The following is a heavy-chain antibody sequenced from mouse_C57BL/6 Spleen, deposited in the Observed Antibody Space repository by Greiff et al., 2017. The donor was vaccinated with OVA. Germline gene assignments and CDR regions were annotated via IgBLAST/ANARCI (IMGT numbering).Heavy chain of an antibody. CDR1: GYTFTRYT. D-gene: IGHD3-2*02. V-gene: IGHV1-4*01. Sequence: VQLQQSGAELARPGASVKMSCKASGYTFTRYTMHWVKQRPGQGLEWIGYINPSRGYTKYNQKFKDKATLTADKSSSTAYMQLSSLTSEDSAVYYCARGGDSSGYEFAYWGQGTLVTVSA. J-gene: IGHJ3*01. CDR3: ARGGDSSGYEFAY. CDR2: INPSRGYT.